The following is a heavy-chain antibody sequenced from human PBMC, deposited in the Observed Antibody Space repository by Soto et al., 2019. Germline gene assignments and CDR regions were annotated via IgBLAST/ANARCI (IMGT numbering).Heavy chain of an antibody. J-gene: IGHJ4*02. D-gene: IGHD3-16*02. CDR1: GFTFSYYG. V-gene: IGHV3-30*18. Sequence: QVQLVESGGGVVQPGRSLRLSCAASGFTFSYYGMHWVRQAPGKGLEWVAMISYDGSDQYYADSVRGRFTISRDNSKNTLKRQMNSLRGDDTAVYYCAKALGELSPESYDYWGQGTLITVSS. CDR2: ISYDGSDQ. CDR3: AKALGELSPESYDY.